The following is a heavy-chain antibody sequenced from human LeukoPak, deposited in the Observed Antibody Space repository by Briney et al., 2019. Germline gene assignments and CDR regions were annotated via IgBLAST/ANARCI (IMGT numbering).Heavy chain of an antibody. V-gene: IGHV3-11*04. Sequence: GGSLRLSCTASGFTFSDFYMAWIRRSPGKGLEWLSYISSGATTLFHADSVKGRFTISRDNAKKSLYLQMNTLGVEDTAIYYCARVRGSFDTSGYSPPSYFDDWGQGTLVTVSS. CDR2: ISSGATTL. CDR1: GFTFSDFY. CDR3: ARVRGSFDTSGYSPPSYFDD. J-gene: IGHJ4*02. D-gene: IGHD3-22*01.